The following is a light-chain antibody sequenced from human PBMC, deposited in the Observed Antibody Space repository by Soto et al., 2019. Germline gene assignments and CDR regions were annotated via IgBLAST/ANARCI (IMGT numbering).Light chain of an antibody. CDR2: AAS. J-gene: IGKJ1*01. CDR1: QSISSY. CDR3: QQSYSTPRT. Sequence: DIQMPQSPYSLSASVGDRVTITCRASQSISSYLNWYQQKPGKAPKLLIYAASSLQSVVPSRFSGSGSGTDFTLTISSLQPEDFATYYCQQSYSTPRTFGQGTKVEIK. V-gene: IGKV1-39*01.